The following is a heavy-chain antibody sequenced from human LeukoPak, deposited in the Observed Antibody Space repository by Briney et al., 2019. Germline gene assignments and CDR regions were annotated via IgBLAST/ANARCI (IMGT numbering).Heavy chain of an antibody. CDR3: ARDRDRQYSSGWLGDFDY. CDR1: GGSISSSSYY. D-gene: IGHD6-19*01. J-gene: IGHJ4*02. V-gene: IGHV4-39*07. CDR2: IYYSGST. Sequence: PSETLSLTCTVSGGSISSSSYYWGWIRQPPGKGLEWFGGIYYSGSTYYNPSLKSRVTISVDTSKNQFSLKLSSVTAADTAVYYCARDRDRQYSSGWLGDFDYWGQGTLVTVSS.